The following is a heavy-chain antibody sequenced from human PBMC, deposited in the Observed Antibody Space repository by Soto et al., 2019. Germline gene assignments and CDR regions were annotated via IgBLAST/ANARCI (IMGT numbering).Heavy chain of an antibody. Sequence: QITLKESGPTLVKPTQTLTLTCTFSGFSLSTSGVGVGWIRQPPGKALEWLALIYWDDDKRYSPSLKSRLTSTKDTSKNQVVLTITHMDPVYTATYYCAHRPGLITSEYYLDYWGQGTLVTVSS. D-gene: IGHD1-1*01. CDR1: GFSLSTSGVG. V-gene: IGHV2-5*02. CDR3: AHRPGLITSEYYLDY. J-gene: IGHJ4*02. CDR2: IYWDDDK.